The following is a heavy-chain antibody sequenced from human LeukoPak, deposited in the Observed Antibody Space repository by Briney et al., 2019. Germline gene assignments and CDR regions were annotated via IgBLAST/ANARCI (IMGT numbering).Heavy chain of an antibody. V-gene: IGHV1-2*02. CDR2: INPNSGGT. D-gene: IGHD2-2*01. J-gene: IGHJ5*02. Sequence: GASVKVSCKASGYTFTGYYMHWVRQAPGQGLEWMGWINPNSGGTNYAQKFQGRVTMTRDTSISTAYMELSRLRSDGTAVYYCARARQPAHMPGRLWFDPWGQGTLVTVSS. CDR3: ARARQPAHMPGRLWFDP. CDR1: GYTFTGYY.